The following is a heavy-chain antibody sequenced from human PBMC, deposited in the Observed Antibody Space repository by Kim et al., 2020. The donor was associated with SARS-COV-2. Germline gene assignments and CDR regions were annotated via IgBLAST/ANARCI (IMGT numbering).Heavy chain of an antibody. Sequence: GGSLRLSCAASGFTFSTYAFSWVRLAPGKGLECVSAISGRTTNTYYADSVRGRFTISRDNSRNTLYLQMSSLRAEDTALYYCARADRGSYYFGMDVWGQG. CDR1: GFTFSTYA. CDR3: ARADRGSYYFGMDV. D-gene: IGHD6-6*01. CDR2: ISGRTTNT. V-gene: IGHV3-23*01. J-gene: IGHJ6*02.